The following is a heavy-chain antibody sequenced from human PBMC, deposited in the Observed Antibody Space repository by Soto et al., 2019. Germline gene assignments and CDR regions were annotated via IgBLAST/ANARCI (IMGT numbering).Heavy chain of an antibody. Sequence: GSLRLSCAASGFTFSSYPMSWVRQAPGKGLEWVSAISGRGGSTYYAVSVKGRFTISRDNSKNKLYLQMNSQRAEDPAVYYCAKSALAAPVDLWGQGTLATVSS. D-gene: IGHD3-3*01. J-gene: IGHJ5*02. V-gene: IGHV3-23*01. CDR1: GFTFSSYP. CDR3: AKSALAAPVDL. CDR2: ISGRGGST.